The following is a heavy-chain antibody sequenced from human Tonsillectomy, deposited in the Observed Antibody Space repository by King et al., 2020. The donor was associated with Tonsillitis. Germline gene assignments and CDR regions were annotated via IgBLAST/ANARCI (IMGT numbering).Heavy chain of an antibody. D-gene: IGHD2/OR15-2a*01. CDR1: GYTFTGYY. J-gene: IGHJ6*02. CDR3: AREEGAPEGAVTTLAYYYYGMDV. CDR2: INPNSGGT. V-gene: IGHV1-2*02. Sequence: HVQLVESGAEVKKPGASVKVSCKASGYTFTGYYMHWVRQAPGQGLEWMGWINPNSGGTNYAQKFQGRVTMTRDTSISTAYMELSRLRSADTAVYYCAREEGAPEGAVTTLAYYYYGMDVWGQGTTVTVSS.